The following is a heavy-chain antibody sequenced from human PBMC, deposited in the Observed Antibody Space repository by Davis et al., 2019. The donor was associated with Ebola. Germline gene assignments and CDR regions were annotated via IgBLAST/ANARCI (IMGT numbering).Heavy chain of an antibody. D-gene: IGHD5-12*01. J-gene: IGHJ4*02. Sequence: GESLKISCAASGFTFSSYWMSWVRQAPGKGLEWVANIKQDGSEKYYVDSVKGRFTISRDNAKNSLYLQMNSLRAEDTAVYYCARERWLRGYYFDYWGRGTLVTVSS. V-gene: IGHV3-7*01. CDR3: ARERWLRGYYFDY. CDR2: IKQDGSEK. CDR1: GFTFSSYW.